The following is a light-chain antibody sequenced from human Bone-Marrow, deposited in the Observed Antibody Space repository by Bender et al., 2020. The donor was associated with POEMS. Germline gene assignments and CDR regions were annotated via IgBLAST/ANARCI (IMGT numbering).Light chain of an antibody. CDR3: YSRDTSGNLWV. V-gene: IGLV3-19*01. CDR2: GNN. Sequence: SSELTQDPAVSVALGQTVRVTCQGGSLTDYSASWYQQKPGQAPTLVIYGNNNRPSGIADRFTGSTSGGTASLTITGTQAEDEADYYCYSRDTSGNLWVFGAGTKVTVL. J-gene: IGLJ3*02. CDR1: SLTDYS.